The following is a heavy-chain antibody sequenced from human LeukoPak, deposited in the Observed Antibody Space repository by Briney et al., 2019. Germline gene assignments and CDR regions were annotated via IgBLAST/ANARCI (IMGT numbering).Heavy chain of an antibody. CDR1: GFTFSSYW. CDR3: ARGGYSYGLNWFDP. D-gene: IGHD5-18*01. V-gene: IGHV3-74*01. Sequence: GGSLRLSCAASGFTFSSYWMHWVRQAPGKGLVWVSRINSDGCSTSYADSVKGRFTISRDNAKNTLYLQMNSLRAEDTAVYYCARGGYSYGLNWFDPWGQGTLVTVSS. CDR2: INSDGCST. J-gene: IGHJ5*02.